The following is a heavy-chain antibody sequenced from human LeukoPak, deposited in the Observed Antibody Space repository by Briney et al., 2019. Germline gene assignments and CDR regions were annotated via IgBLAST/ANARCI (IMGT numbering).Heavy chain of an antibody. CDR1: EFSFTSYW. D-gene: IGHD5-18*01. J-gene: IGHJ4*02. Sequence: GESLKISCKASEFSFTSYWIGWVRQRPGKGLEWMGLIYPRDSDITYSPSFQGQVTISADKSISTAYLQWSGLQASDTAIYYCARVGNYGYYFDYWGQGTVVTVSS. CDR3: ARVGNYGYYFDY. V-gene: IGHV5-51*01. CDR2: IYPRDSDI.